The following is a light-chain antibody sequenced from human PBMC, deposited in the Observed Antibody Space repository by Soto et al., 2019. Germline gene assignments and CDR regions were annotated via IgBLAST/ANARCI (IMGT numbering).Light chain of an antibody. Sequence: EIVMAQSPATLSVSPGDRATLSCLASQSVSGYLAWYQQQPGQAPRLLIYVASTRANGIPARFSGSGSGTECTLTISSLQPEDFAVYYWQQYNNWPPAFGQGTKVEIK. V-gene: IGKV3-15*01. J-gene: IGKJ1*01. CDR1: QSVSGY. CDR2: VAS. CDR3: QQYNNWPPA.